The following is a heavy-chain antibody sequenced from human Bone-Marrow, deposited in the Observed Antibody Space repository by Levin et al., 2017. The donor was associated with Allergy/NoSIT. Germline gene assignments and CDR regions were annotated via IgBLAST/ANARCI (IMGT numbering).Heavy chain of an antibody. V-gene: IGHV3-30*18. J-gene: IGHJ4*02. CDR2: ISYDESDK. Sequence: GESLKISCAASGFSFRSFGMHWVRQAPGKGLEWVAVISYDESDKFYADSVKGRFTISRDNTKNTLYLQMNSLRSADAAVYYCAKDVVFGTSSWSLDFWGQGNLVTVSS. CDR1: GFSFRSFG. CDR3: AKDVVFGTSSWSLDF. D-gene: IGHD6-13*01.